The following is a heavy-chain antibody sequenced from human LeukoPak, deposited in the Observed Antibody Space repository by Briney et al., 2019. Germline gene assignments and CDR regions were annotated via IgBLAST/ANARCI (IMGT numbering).Heavy chain of an antibody. J-gene: IGHJ5*02. Sequence: ASVKVSCKASGYSFTTYPMHWVRQAPGQGLEWMGWIIVGNGNTKYSQKFQGRVSFTRDTSANTAYMELSSLRSEDTAMYYCARDLTYYYDSSGQKEWFDPWGQGTLVTVSS. CDR3: ARDLTYYYDSSGQKEWFDP. CDR2: IIVGNGNT. D-gene: IGHD3-22*01. CDR1: GYSFTTYP. V-gene: IGHV1-3*01.